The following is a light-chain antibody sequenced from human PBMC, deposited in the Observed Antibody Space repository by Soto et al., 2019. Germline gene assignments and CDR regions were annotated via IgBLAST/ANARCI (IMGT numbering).Light chain of an antibody. CDR3: QQYNNRLTWT. CDR2: DAS. V-gene: IGKV3-20*01. Sequence: ELVLTQSPGTLSLSPGERATLSCRASQSVSSSLAWYQQKPGQAPRLLISDASTRATGIPDRFSGSGSGTDFTLTISRLEPEDFAVYYCQQYNNRLTWTFGQGTKVDIK. CDR1: QSVSSS. J-gene: IGKJ1*01.